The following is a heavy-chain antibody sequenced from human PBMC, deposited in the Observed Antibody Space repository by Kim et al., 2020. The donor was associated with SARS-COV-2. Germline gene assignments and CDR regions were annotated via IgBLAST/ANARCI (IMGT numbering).Heavy chain of an antibody. V-gene: IGHV3-15*01. CDR3: TTDASMVATRWLDY. J-gene: IGHJ4*02. CDR2: IKSKTDGGTT. CDR1: GFTFSNAW. D-gene: IGHD5-12*01. Sequence: GGSLRLSCAASGFTFSNAWMSWVRQAPGKGLEWVGRIKSKTDGGTTDYAAPVKGRFTISRDDSKNTLYLQMNSLKTEDTAVYYCTTDASMVATRWLDYWGQGTLVTVSS.